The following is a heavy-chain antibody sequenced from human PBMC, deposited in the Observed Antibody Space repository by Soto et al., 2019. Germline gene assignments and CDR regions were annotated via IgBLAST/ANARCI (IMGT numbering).Heavy chain of an antibody. V-gene: IGHV1-18*01. CDR1: GYSFTSYG. Sequence: QVQLMQSGPELKKPGASVKVSCKASGYSFTSYGISWVRQAPGRGLEWMGWISGYNGNTNYAQKFQGRVTMTRDTSTSTAHMGLRNLTSADTAVFYCAKDNTATSPSRYRFGMDVWGPGTTVTVS. J-gene: IGHJ6*02. D-gene: IGHD4-17*01. CDR3: AKDNTATSPSRYRFGMDV. CDR2: ISGYNGNT.